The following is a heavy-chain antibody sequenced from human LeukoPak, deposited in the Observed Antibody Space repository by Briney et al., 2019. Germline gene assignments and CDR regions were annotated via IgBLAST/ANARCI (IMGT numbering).Heavy chain of an antibody. J-gene: IGHJ6*03. Sequence: ASVKVSCKASGYTFTGYYMHWVRQAPGQGLEWMGWINPNTGGTNYAQRFQGRVTMTRDTSISTAYMELSRLRSDDTAVYYCARDIAHDYYYMDVWGKGTTVTVSS. CDR1: GYTFTGYY. D-gene: IGHD2-15*01. CDR2: INPNTGGT. V-gene: IGHV1-2*02. CDR3: ARDIAHDYYYMDV.